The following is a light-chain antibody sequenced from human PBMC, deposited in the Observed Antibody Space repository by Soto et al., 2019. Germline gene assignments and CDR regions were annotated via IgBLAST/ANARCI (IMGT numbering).Light chain of an antibody. Sequence: EIVLTQSPATLSLSPGERATLSCRASQSVSSYLAWYQQKPGQAPRLLIYDASNRATGIPARFSGSGSGTDFTLTISSLEPEDFAVYYCQQRSNWLFTFGQGTHWRL. CDR3: QQRSNWLFT. J-gene: IGKJ5*01. CDR1: QSVSSY. V-gene: IGKV3-11*01. CDR2: DAS.